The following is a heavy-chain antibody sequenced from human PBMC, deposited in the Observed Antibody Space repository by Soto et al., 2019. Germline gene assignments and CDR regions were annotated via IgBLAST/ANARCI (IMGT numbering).Heavy chain of an antibody. J-gene: IGHJ4*02. Sequence: EVQLVESGGGLVQPGRSLRLSCAASGFTFDDYAMHWVRQAPGKGLEWVSGISWNSGSIGYADSVKGRFTISRDNAKNSLYLQMNSLRAEDTALYYCAKDMGYSSGWYFDYWGQGTLVTVSS. D-gene: IGHD6-19*01. CDR3: AKDMGYSSGWYFDY. CDR1: GFTFDDYA. CDR2: ISWNSGSI. V-gene: IGHV3-9*01.